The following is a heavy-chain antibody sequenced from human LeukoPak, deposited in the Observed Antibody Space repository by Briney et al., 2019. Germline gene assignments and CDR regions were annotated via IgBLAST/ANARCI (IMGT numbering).Heavy chain of an antibody. CDR3: ARVITIFGVVYPYYMDV. Sequence: GGSLRLSCAAPGFTFDDYGMSWVRQAPGKGLEWVSGINWNGGSTGYADSVKGRFTISRDNAKDSLYLQMNSLRAEDTALYYCARVITIFGVVYPYYMDVWGKGTTVTVSS. V-gene: IGHV3-20*04. CDR2: INWNGGST. D-gene: IGHD3-3*01. J-gene: IGHJ6*03. CDR1: GFTFDDYG.